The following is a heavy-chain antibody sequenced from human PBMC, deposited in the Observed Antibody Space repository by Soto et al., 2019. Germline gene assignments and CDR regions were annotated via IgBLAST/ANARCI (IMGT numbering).Heavy chain of an antibody. CDR3: TISLTYSFDY. V-gene: IGHV3-30*03. J-gene: IGHJ4*02. Sequence: GGSLRLSCAASGFTFGDYGIHWVRQAPGKGLEWLALISFDGTEQHYADSVKGRFTISRDNSKNTLYLQMSSLRVDDTAVYYCTISLTYSFDYWGQGTLVTVSS. CDR1: GFTFGDYG. D-gene: IGHD2-21*02. CDR2: ISFDGTEQ.